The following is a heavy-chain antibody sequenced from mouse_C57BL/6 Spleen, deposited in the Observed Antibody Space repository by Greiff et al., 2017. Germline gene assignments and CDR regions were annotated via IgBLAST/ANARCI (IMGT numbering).Heavy chain of an antibody. V-gene: IGHV5-17*01. J-gene: IGHJ1*03. CDR1: GFTFSDYG. CDR3: ARRRSVRYFDV. Sequence: EVKLMESGGGLVKPGGSLKLSCAASGFTFSDYGMHWVRQAPEKGLEWVAYISRGSSTIYYADTVKGRFTISRDNATNTLFLQMTSLRSEDTAMYYCARRRSVRYFDVWGTGTTVTVSS. CDR2: ISRGSSTI.